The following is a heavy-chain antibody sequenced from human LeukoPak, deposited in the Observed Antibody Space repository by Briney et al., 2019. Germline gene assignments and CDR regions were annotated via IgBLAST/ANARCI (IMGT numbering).Heavy chain of an antibody. CDR1: GFTFRSYA. CDR3: TTPFYSGSGSYYNAFDI. Sequence: PGGSLRLSCTAASGFTFRSYAMKWVRQAPGKGLEWVGRIESKTDGGTTNYAAPVKGRFTISRDDSENTLYLQMNSLKTEDTAVYYCTTPFYSGSGSYYNAFDIWGQGTVVTVSS. V-gene: IGHV3-15*04. D-gene: IGHD3-10*01. J-gene: IGHJ3*02. CDR2: IESKTDGGTT.